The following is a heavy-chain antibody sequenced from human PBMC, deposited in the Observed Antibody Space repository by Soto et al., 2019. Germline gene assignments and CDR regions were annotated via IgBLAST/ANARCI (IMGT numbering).Heavy chain of an antibody. Sequence: QVQLVQSGAEVKKPGASVKVSCKASGYTFTGYYMHWVRQAPGKGLEWMGWINPNSGGTNYAQKFQGRVPMTRDTSTSAADIESGRLRADATAVSYCASLVGANIDYYYGMDVWGQGTTVTVS. CDR2: INPNSGGT. CDR3: ASLVGANIDYYYGMDV. V-gene: IGHV1-2*02. J-gene: IGHJ6*02. CDR1: GYTFTGYY. D-gene: IGHD1-26*01.